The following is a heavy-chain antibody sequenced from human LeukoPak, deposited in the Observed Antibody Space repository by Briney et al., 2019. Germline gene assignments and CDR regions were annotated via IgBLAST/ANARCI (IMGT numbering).Heavy chain of an antibody. Sequence: ASVTVSCTASGYTFTIYYMHWVRQAPGQGLEWMGIINPSGGSTSYAQKFQGRVTMTRDTSTSTVYMELSSLRSEDTAVYYCAREFDYGGNSPVIDYWGQGTLVTVSS. CDR2: INPSGGST. CDR1: GYTFTIYY. J-gene: IGHJ4*02. D-gene: IGHD4-23*01. CDR3: AREFDYGGNSPVIDY. V-gene: IGHV1-46*01.